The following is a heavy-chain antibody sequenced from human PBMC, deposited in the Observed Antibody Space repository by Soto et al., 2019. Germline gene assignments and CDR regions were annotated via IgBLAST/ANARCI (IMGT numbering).Heavy chain of an antibody. CDR3: ARLYNSSYFDY. CDR1: GYTFTGYY. CDR2: INPNSGGT. J-gene: IGHJ4*02. D-gene: IGHD6-6*01. Sequence: ASVKVSCKASGYTFTGYYMHWVRQAPGQGLEWMGWINPNSGGTNDAQKLQGWVTMTRDTSISTAYMERSRLRSDDTAVYYCARLYNSSYFDYWGQGTLVTVSS. V-gene: IGHV1-2*04.